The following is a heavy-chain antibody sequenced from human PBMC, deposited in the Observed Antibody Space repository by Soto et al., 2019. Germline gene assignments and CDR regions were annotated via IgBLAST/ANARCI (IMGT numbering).Heavy chain of an antibody. J-gene: IGHJ4*02. CDR3: PRDTDYETYDFDY. Sequence: GGSLRLSCAASGFTFSSYWMSWVRQAPGKGLEWVATIKQDESEKYYGDSVKGRFTISRDNAKNALYLQMNSLRAEDTAVYYCPRDTDYETYDFDYWGQGTLVTVSS. CDR1: GFTFSSYW. CDR2: IKQDESEK. D-gene: IGHD4-17*01. V-gene: IGHV3-7*01.